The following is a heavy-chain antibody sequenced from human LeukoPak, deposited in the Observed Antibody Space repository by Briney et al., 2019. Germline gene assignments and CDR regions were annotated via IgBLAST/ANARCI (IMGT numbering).Heavy chain of an antibody. Sequence: ASVKVSCKASGGTFSSYAIGWVRQAPGQGLEWMGGIIPIFGTANYAQKFQGRVTITADESTSTAYMELSSLRSEDTAVYYCARDLALSSRDDYYYYYYMDVWGKGTTVTVSS. CDR3: ARDLALSSRDDYYYYYYMDV. CDR2: IIPIFGTA. CDR1: GGTFSSYA. D-gene: IGHD3-3*02. J-gene: IGHJ6*03. V-gene: IGHV1-69*01.